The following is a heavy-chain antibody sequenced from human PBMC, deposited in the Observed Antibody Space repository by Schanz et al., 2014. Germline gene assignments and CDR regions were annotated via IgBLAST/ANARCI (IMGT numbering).Heavy chain of an antibody. CDR1: GFTFSSYD. Sequence: QVQLVESGGGVVQPGRSLRLSCVASGFTFSSYDVFWVRQAPGKGLEWVAILWHDGSKKYYADSVKGRFTVSRDNSKNTLYLQMNSLRAEDTAVYYCARIGGSVFDYWAQGTLVIVSS. D-gene: IGHD3-10*01. V-gene: IGHV3-33*01. CDR2: LWHDGSKK. J-gene: IGHJ4*02. CDR3: ARIGGSVFDY.